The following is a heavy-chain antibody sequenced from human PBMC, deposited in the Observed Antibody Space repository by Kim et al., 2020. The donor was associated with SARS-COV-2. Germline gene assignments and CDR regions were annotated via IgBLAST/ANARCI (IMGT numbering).Heavy chain of an antibody. CDR2: IKQDGSEK. D-gene: IGHD3-3*01. CDR1: GFTFSSYW. V-gene: IGHV3-7*03. CDR3: ARDDWHYDFWSGYRPLFDY. J-gene: IGHJ4*02. Sequence: GGSLRLSCAASGFTFSSYWMSWVRQAPGKGLEWVANIKQDGSEKYYVDSVKGRFTISRDNAKNSLYLQMNSLRAEDTAVYYCARDDWHYDFWSGYRPLFDYWGQGTLVTVSS.